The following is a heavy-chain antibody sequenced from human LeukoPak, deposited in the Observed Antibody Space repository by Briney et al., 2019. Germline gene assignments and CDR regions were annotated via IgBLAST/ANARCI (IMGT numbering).Heavy chain of an antibody. J-gene: IGHJ4*02. CDR2: ISYDGSNK. CDR3: ARDHPPYGDYPFWYFDY. V-gene: IGHV3-30*04. Sequence: GGSLRLSCAASGFTFSSYAVHWVRQAPGKGLEWVAVISYDGSNKYYADSVKGRFTISRDNSKNTLYLQMNSLRAEDTAVYYCARDHPPYGDYPFWYFDYCGQGTLVTVSS. D-gene: IGHD4-17*01. CDR1: GFTFSSYA.